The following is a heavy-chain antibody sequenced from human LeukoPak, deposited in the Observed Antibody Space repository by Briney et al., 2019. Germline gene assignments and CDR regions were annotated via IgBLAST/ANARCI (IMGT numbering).Heavy chain of an antibody. CDR3: ARDERLLSFLK. V-gene: IGHV3-30*04. D-gene: IGHD3-3*01. Sequence: GGSLRLSCAASGFTFNSDDMHWVRQAPGKGLEWVAVISYDGSDKYYADSVKGRFTISRDNSKNTLYLQMNSLRAEDTAIYYCARDERLLSFLKWGQGTLVTVSS. CDR2: ISYDGSDK. J-gene: IGHJ4*02. CDR1: GFTFNSDD.